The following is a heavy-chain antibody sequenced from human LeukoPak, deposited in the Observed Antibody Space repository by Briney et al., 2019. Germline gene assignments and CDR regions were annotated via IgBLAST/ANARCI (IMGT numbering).Heavy chain of an antibody. CDR2: MSYDGSNK. V-gene: IGHV3-30*18. J-gene: IGHJ4*02. D-gene: IGHD5-24*01. Sequence: PGGSLRLSCAASGFIFSNYGMHWVRQAPGKGLEWVAVMSYDGSNKDYADSLKGRFTISRDNSKNTVFLQMNRLRGEDTGVYYCAKGHSNGYYYFDSWGQGTLVTVSS. CDR1: GFIFSNYG. CDR3: AKGHSNGYYYFDS.